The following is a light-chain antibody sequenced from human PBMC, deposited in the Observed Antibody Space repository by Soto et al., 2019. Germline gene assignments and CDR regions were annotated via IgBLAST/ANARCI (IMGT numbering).Light chain of an antibody. CDR3: MQAIQTYT. V-gene: IGKV2-28*01. CDR2: LGS. J-gene: IGKJ2*01. Sequence: IVMTQSPLSLPVTPGEPASISCRSSQSLLHSNGYNYLDWYLQKPGQSPQLLIYLGSNRASGVPDRFRGSGSGTDFTLQISRVEAEDVGVYYCMQAIQTYTFGQGTKLESK. CDR1: QSLLHSNGYNY.